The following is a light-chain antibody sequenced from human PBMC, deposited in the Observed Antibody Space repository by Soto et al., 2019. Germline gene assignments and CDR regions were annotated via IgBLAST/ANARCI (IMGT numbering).Light chain of an antibody. CDR2: EVS. V-gene: IGLV2-14*01. Sequence: QSALTQPGSVSGSLGQSITISCTGTSSDIGGYKYVSWYQQHPGKAPKLIIFEVSYRPSGVSDRFSGSNSGNTASLTISGLQAEDEADYYCTSYSRYRVLVFGGGTKVTVL. J-gene: IGLJ3*02. CDR3: TSYSRYRVLV. CDR1: SSDIGGYKY.